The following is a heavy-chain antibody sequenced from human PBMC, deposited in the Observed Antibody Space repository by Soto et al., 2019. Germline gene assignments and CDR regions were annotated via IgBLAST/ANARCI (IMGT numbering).Heavy chain of an antibody. V-gene: IGHV4-59*01. Sequence: QVQLQESGPGLVKPSETLSLTCTVSGGSISSYYWSWIRQPPGKGLEWIGYIYYSGSTNYNPSLKSQVTISVDTSKNQFSLKLSSVTAADTAVYYCARVAAGYWYFDLWGRGTLVTVSS. J-gene: IGHJ2*01. D-gene: IGHD6-19*01. CDR1: GGSISSYY. CDR3: ARVAAGYWYFDL. CDR2: IYYSGST.